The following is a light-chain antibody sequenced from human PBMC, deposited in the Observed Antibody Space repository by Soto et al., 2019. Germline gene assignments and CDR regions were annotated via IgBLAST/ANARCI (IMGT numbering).Light chain of an antibody. V-gene: IGLV1-44*01. CDR3: STWDDSLNGWV. CDR1: ISNIGKDT. CDR2: NDD. J-gene: IGLJ3*02. Sequence: QAVVTQPPSVSGTPGLRVNISCSGGISNIGKDTVNWYQQLPGTAPKLLMFNDDKRHSGVPDRFSGSRSGSSASLAISGLQSDDEAVYFCSTWDDSLNGWVFGGGTKLTVL.